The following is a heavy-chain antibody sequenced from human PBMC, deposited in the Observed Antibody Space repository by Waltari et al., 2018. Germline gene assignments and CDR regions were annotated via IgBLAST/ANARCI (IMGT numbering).Heavy chain of an antibody. D-gene: IGHD6-13*01. Sequence: EVQLVESGGGLVKPGGSLRLSCAASGFTFSSYSMNWVRQAPGKGLEWVSSISGSSSDRNYADSGKGRFTISRDNAKNSLYLQMNSLRAEDTAVYYCARDGKQLVQSYWGQGTLVTVSS. CDR3: ARDGKQLVQSY. CDR1: GFTFSSYS. CDR2: ISGSSSDR. J-gene: IGHJ4*02. V-gene: IGHV3-21*01.